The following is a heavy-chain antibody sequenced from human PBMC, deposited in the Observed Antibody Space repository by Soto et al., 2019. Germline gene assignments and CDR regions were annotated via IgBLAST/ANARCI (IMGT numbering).Heavy chain of an antibody. V-gene: IGHV4-30-4*01. CDR3: ARHTPAISISDH. CDR1: GGSISSGDYY. J-gene: IGHJ4*02. D-gene: IGHD2-15*01. Sequence: SETLSLTCTVAGGSISSGDYYWSWIRQPPGKGLGWIGYIYYSGSTYYNPSLKSRVTISVDTSKNQFSLKLSSVTAADTAVYYCARHTPAISISDHWGQGTLVTVSS. CDR2: IYYSGST.